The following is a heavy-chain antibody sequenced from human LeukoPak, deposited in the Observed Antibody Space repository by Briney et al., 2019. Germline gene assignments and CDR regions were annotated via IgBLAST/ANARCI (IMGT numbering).Heavy chain of an antibody. CDR2: MNPNSGNT. J-gene: IGHJ5*02. V-gene: IGHV1-8*01. CDR1: GYTFTSYD. D-gene: IGHD6-13*01. Sequence: GASVKVSCKASGYTFTSYDINWVRQATGQGLEWMGWMNPNSGNTGYAQKFQGRVTMTRNTSISTTYMELSSLRSEDTAVYYCARSIAAGPNWFDPWGQGTLVTVSS. CDR3: ARSIAAGPNWFDP.